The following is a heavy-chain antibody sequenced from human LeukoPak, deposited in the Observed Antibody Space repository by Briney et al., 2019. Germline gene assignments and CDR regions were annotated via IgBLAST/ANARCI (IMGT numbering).Heavy chain of an antibody. CDR1: GGTFSSYA. D-gene: IGHD3-3*01. CDR2: IIPIFGTA. V-gene: IGHV1-69*05. Sequence: GASVKVSCKASGGTFSSYAISWVRQAPGQGLEWMGGIIPIFGTANYAQKFQGRVTITTDESTSTAYMELSSLRSEDTAVYYCARAQEIFGVVTDPYYYYYMDVWGKGTTVTVSS. J-gene: IGHJ6*03. CDR3: ARAQEIFGVVTDPYYYYYMDV.